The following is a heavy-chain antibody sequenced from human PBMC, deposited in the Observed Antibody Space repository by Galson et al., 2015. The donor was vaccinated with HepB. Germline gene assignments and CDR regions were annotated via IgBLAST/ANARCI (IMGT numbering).Heavy chain of an antibody. D-gene: IGHD2-15*01. Sequence: SVKVSCKASGYTFTSYYMHWVRQAPGQGLERMGIINPSGGSTSYAQKFQGRVTMTRDTSTSTVYMELSSLRSEDTAVYYCARDMTALASVARDAFDIWGQGTMVTVSS. J-gene: IGHJ3*02. V-gene: IGHV1-46*01. CDR1: GYTFTSYY. CDR3: ARDMTALASVARDAFDI. CDR2: INPSGGST.